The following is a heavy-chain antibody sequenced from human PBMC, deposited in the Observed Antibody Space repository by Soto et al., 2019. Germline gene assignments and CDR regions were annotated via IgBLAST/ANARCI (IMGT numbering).Heavy chain of an antibody. D-gene: IGHD3-10*01. CDR2: VSASGSTI. J-gene: IGHJ5*02. CDR3: ARHAYGGQGSFDP. Sequence: QVQLVESGGGLVKPGGSLRLSCVASGFTFRDYYMSWIRQAPGKGLEWISYVSASGSTIYHADSVRGRFTISRDNAKNSLYLQMVSLRVEDTAVYYCARHAYGGQGSFDPWGQGTLVTVFS. V-gene: IGHV3-11*01. CDR1: GFTFRDYY.